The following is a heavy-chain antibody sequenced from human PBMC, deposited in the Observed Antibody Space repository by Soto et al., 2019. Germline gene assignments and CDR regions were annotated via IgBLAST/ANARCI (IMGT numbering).Heavy chain of an antibody. CDR3: ARNQHGESYFDL. J-gene: IGHJ2*01. CDR1: GFSFSSYS. V-gene: IGHV3-74*01. Sequence: EVQLVESGGGLVQPGGSLRLSCAASGFSFSSYSMHWVRQAPGKGLVWVSRINSDGTSTRYADSVKGRFTISRDNAKTALYLQMNSLRAEDTAVYYCARNQHGESYFDLWGRGTLVTVAP. CDR2: INSDGTST. D-gene: IGHD7-27*01.